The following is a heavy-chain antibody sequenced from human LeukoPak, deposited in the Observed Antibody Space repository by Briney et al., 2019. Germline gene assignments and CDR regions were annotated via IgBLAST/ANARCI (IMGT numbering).Heavy chain of an antibody. Sequence: SETLSLTCTVSGVSISSSYSYWGWIRQPPGMGLEWIGSIYYTGNTYYNASLKSQVSISIDTSKNQFSLKLTSVTAADTAVYYCARGTVRGVINYYYYYMDVWGKGTTVTISS. J-gene: IGHJ6*03. CDR2: IYYTGNT. D-gene: IGHD3-10*01. CDR1: GVSISSSYSY. CDR3: ARGTVRGVINYYYYYMDV. V-gene: IGHV4-39*01.